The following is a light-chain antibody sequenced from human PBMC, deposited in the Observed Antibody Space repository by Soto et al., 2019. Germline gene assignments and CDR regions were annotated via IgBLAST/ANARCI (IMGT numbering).Light chain of an antibody. V-gene: IGKV3-20*01. CDR3: QQYISSLGYT. CDR2: GAS. Sequence: ELVLTQSPGTLSLSPGERATLSCRASQSVNSIYLAWYQQKPGQPPRLLIYGASTRATGIPDRFSGSGSGTDFSLTISRVEPEDFAVYYCQQYISSLGYTFGQGTKLEIK. J-gene: IGKJ2*01. CDR1: QSVNSIY.